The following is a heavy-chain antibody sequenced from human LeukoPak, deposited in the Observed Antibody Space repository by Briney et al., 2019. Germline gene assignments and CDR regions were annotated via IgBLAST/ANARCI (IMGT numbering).Heavy chain of an antibody. J-gene: IGHJ4*02. V-gene: IGHV4-39*01. CDR1: GDSISSSSYY. D-gene: IGHD6-19*01. Sequence: PSETLSLTCTVSGDSISSSSYYWAWIRQPPGKGLEWIGAIYSRGNTYYNPSLKSRLTIFIDTSKNQFSLKLRSVTAADTAVYLCARRGWDRPLDYWGQGTLVTVSS. CDR3: ARRGWDRPLDY. CDR2: IYSRGNT.